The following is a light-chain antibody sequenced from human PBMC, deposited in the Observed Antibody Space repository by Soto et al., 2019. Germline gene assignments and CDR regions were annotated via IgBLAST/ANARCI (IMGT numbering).Light chain of an antibody. CDR2: EVS. V-gene: IGLV2-14*01. CDR1: RRDVGGYNY. CDR3: CSYTSISSYV. Sequence: QSALTQPASVSGSLGQSITISCSGTRRDVGGYNYVSWYQQHPGKAPKLIIYEVSNRPSGVSNRFSGSKSGNRASLTISGLQAEDEADYYCCSYTSISSYVFGTGTQLTVL. J-gene: IGLJ1*01.